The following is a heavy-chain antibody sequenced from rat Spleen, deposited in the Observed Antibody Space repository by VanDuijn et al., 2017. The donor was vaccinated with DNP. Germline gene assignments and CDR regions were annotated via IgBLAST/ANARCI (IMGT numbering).Heavy chain of an antibody. Sequence: EVQLQESGPGLVKPSQSLSLTCSVTGYSITSNYWAWIRKFPGNKLEWLGYMNSAGSTNYNPSLKSRISITRDTSKNQFFLQMNSVTTEDTATYYCVRGKYNSDYFYYWGQGVMVTVSS. CDR2: MNSAGST. J-gene: IGHJ2*01. CDR1: GYSITSNY. V-gene: IGHV3-3*01. D-gene: IGHD4-3*01. CDR3: VRGKYNSDYFYY.